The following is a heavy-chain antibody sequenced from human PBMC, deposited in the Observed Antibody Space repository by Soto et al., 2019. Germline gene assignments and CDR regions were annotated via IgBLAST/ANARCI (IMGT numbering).Heavy chain of an antibody. CDR1: GFTFSSHA. CDR2: ISSDGSNK. CDR3: ARDDGGGSDCDLGY. Sequence: QVQLVESGGGVVQPGRSLRLSCAVSGFTFSSHAMHWVRQAPGKGLEWVALISSDGSNKYYADSVKGRFTTARNNSKSTMYLQMNSLRVEDTAVYYCARDDGGGSDCDLGYWGQGALVTVSS. V-gene: IGHV3-30-3*01. J-gene: IGHJ4*02. D-gene: IGHD1-26*01.